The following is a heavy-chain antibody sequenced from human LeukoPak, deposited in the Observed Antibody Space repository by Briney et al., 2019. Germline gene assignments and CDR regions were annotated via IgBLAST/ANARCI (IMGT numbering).Heavy chain of an antibody. J-gene: IGHJ3*02. CDR2: INTNTGNP. Sequence: ASVKVSCKASGYTFTSYAMNWVRQAPGQGLEWMGWINTNTGNPTYAQGFTGRFVFSLDTSVSTAYLQISSLKAEDTAVYYCASSYAADILTGSVGAFDIWGQGTMVTVSS. CDR3: ASSYAADILTGSVGAFDI. D-gene: IGHD3-9*01. CDR1: GYTFTSYA. V-gene: IGHV7-4-1*02.